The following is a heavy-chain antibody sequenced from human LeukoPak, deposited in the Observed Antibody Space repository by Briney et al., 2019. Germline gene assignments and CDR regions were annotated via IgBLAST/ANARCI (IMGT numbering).Heavy chain of an antibody. CDR3: AKRRGLELLYYYYMDV. V-gene: IGHV3-23*01. CDR1: DFIFSNYW. D-gene: IGHD1-7*01. CDR2: ISGSGGST. Sequence: PGGSLRLSCVASDFIFSNYWMTWVRQAPGKGLEWVSAISGSGGSTYYADSVKGRFTISRDNSKNTLYLQMNSLRAEDTAVYYCAKRRGLELLYYYYMDVWGKGTTVTVSS. J-gene: IGHJ6*03.